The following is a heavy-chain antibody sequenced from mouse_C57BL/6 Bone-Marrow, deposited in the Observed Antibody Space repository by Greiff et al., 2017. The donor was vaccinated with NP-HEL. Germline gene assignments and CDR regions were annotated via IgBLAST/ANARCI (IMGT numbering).Heavy chain of an antibody. J-gene: IGHJ3*01. CDR2: INPSTGGT. Sequence: DVQLQESGPELVKPGASVKISCKASGYSFTGYYMNWVKQSPEKSLEWIGEINPSTGGTTYNQKFKAKATLTVDKSSSTAYMQLKSLTSEDSAVYYCARSRAYYYGSSPWFAYWGQGTLVTVSA. CDR1: GYSFTGYY. D-gene: IGHD1-1*01. V-gene: IGHV1-42*01. CDR3: ARSRAYYYGSSPWFAY.